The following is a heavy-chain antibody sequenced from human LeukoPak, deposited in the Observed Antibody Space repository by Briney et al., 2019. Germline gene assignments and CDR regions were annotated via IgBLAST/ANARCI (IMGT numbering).Heavy chain of an antibody. V-gene: IGHV3-21*01. CDR3: ARLVVSGRYGYYFDY. CDR1: GFTFSSYS. Sequence: GGSLRLSCAASGFTFSSYSMNWVRQAPGKGLEWVSSISSSSSYIYYADPVKGRFTISRDNAKNSLYLQMNSLRAEDTAVYYCARLVVSGRYGYYFDYWGQGTLVTVSS. CDR2: ISSSSSYI. J-gene: IGHJ4*02. D-gene: IGHD6-19*01.